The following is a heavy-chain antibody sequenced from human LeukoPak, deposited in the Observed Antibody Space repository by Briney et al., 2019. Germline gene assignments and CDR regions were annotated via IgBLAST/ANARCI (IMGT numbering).Heavy chain of an antibody. J-gene: IGHJ4*02. CDR1: GYTFTSYG. D-gene: IGHD6-13*01. Sequence: GASVKVSCKASGYTFTSYGISWVRQAPGQGLEWMGWISAYNGNTNYAQKLLGRVTMTTETSTSTAYMELSSLRSEDTAVYYCAVRSGSSSWYWGDYWGQGTLVTVSS. CDR2: ISAYNGNT. V-gene: IGHV1-18*04. CDR3: AVRSGSSSWYWGDY.